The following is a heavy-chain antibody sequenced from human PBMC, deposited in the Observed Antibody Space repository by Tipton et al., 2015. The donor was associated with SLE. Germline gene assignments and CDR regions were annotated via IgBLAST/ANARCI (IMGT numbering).Heavy chain of an antibody. V-gene: IGHV3-23*01. J-gene: IGHJ5*02. CDR2: ISGSGGST. Sequence: SLRLSCAASGFTFSNYAMSWVRQAPGKGLEWVSAISGSGGSTYYADSVKGRFTISRDNSKNSLYLQMNSLRAEDTAVYYCARDGSLYYGSGSYYIPDNWFDPWGQGTLVTVSS. CDR1: GFTFSNYA. D-gene: IGHD3-10*01. CDR3: ARDGSLYYGSGSYYIPDNWFDP.